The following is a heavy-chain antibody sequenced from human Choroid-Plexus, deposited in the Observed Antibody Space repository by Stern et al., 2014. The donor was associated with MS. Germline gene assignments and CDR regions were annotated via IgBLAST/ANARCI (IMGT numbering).Heavy chain of an antibody. CDR1: GFTFGSCA. J-gene: IGHJ5*02. V-gene: IGHV3-30*18. Sequence: VQLVESGGGVVQPGRPLRLSCVASGFTFGSCAMHWVRQAPGKGLEWVAGVSYDGSNKYYADSVKGRFTLSRDNSQNTLYMQMSSLRPEDTAVYYCAKDRQFRTYFFDHWGQGSLVTVSS. CDR2: VSYDGSNK. D-gene: IGHD1-14*01. CDR3: AKDRQFRTYFFDH.